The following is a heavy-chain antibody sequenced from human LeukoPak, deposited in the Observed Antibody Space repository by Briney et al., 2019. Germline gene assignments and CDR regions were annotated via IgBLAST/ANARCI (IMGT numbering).Heavy chain of an antibody. D-gene: IGHD3-10*01. CDR1: GFTFSDYY. J-gene: IGHJ3*02. V-gene: IGHV3-11*01. CDR2: ISSSGSTI. Sequence: GGSLRLSCAASGFTFSDYYMSWIRQAPGKGLEWVSYISSSGSTIYYADSVKGRFTISRDNAKNSLYLQMNSLRAEDTAVYYCARDPLWFGELLMALDIWGQGTMVTVSS. CDR3: ARDPLWFGELLMALDI.